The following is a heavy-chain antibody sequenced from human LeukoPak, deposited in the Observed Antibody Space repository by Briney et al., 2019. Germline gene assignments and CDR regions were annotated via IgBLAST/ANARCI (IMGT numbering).Heavy chain of an antibody. J-gene: IGHJ5*02. Sequence: GASVKVSCKASGYTFTGYYMHWVRQAPGQGLEWMGRINPNSGGTNYAQKFQGRVTMTRDTSISTAYMELSRLRSDDTAVYYCGSGPDCSSTCCYVVGFDPWGQGTLVSVSS. CDR1: GYTFTGYY. V-gene: IGHV1-2*06. D-gene: IGHD2-2*01. CDR3: GSGPDCSSTCCYVVGFDP. CDR2: INPNSGGT.